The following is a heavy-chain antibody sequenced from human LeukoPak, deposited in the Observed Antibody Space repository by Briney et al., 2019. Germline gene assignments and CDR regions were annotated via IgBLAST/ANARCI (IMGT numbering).Heavy chain of an antibody. D-gene: IGHD2-8*01. V-gene: IGHV3-13*01. CDR3: ARVGGYCTNGVCPSDY. CDR1: GFTFSSYD. J-gene: IGHJ4*02. Sequence: GGSLRLSCAASGFTFSSYDMHWVRQATGKGLEWVSAIGTAGDTYYPGSVKGRFTISRENAKNSLYLQMNSLRAGDTAVYYCARVGGYCTNGVCPSDYWGQGTLVTVSS. CDR2: IGTAGDT.